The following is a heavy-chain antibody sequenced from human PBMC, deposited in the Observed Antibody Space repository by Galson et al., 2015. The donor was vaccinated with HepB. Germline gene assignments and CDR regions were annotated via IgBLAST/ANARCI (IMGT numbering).Heavy chain of an antibody. V-gene: IGHV3-15*01. J-gene: IGHJ3*02. Sequence: SLRLSCAASGFTFSNAWMSWVRQAPGKGLEWVGRIKSKTDGGTTDYAAPVKGRFTISRDDSKNTLYLQMNSLKTEDTAVYYCTTDLTNPPYYYDSSGYSGDAFEIWGQGTMVTVSS. CDR3: TTDLTNPPYYYDSSGYSGDAFEI. CDR1: GFTFSNAW. CDR2: IKSKTDGGTT. D-gene: IGHD3-22*01.